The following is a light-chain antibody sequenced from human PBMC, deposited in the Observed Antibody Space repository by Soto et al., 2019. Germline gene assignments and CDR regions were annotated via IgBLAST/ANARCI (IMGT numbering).Light chain of an antibody. V-gene: IGKV3-11*01. CDR1: QSVSSY. CDR2: DAS. CDR3: QQRSNWPLT. Sequence: EIVLTQSPATLSLSPGERATLSCRASQSVSSYLAWYQQKPGQAPRLLIYDASNRATGIPARFSGSGSGTDFTLTISSLEPEDFAVYYCQQRSNWPLTFGGGNKVAIK. J-gene: IGKJ4*01.